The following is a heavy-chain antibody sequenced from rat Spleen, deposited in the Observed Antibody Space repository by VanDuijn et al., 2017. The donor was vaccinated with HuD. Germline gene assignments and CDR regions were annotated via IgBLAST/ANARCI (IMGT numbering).Heavy chain of an antibody. V-gene: IGHV3-3*01. CDR2: INSAGST. J-gene: IGHJ4*01. CDR3: ARQTTRVSSGVMDA. D-gene: IGHD1-4*01. CDR1: GYSITSSYR. Sequence: EVQLQESGPGLVKPSQSLSLTCSVTGYSITSSYRWNWIRKFPGNKLEWMGYINSAGSTNYNPSLKSRISITRDTSKNQFFLQVNSVTTEDTATYYCARQTTRVSSGVMDAWGQGASVTVSS.